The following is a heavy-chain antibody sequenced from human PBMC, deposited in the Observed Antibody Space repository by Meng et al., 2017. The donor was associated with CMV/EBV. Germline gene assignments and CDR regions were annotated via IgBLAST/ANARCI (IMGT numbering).Heavy chain of an antibody. J-gene: IGHJ4*01. CDR1: GFTFSSYS. V-gene: IGHV3-21*01. D-gene: IGHD6-13*01. Sequence: GESLKISCAASGFTFSSYSMNWVRQAPGKGLEWVSSISSSSSYIYYADSVKGRFTISRDNAKNSLYLQMNSLRAEDTAVYYCARDGRQQLDFDYWGHGTLVTVSS. CDR2: ISSSSSYI. CDR3: ARDGRQQLDFDY.